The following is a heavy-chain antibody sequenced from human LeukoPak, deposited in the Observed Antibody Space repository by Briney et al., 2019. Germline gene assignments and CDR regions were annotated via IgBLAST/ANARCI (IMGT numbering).Heavy chain of an antibody. CDR2: INVDGGNI. V-gene: IGHV3-74*01. J-gene: IGHJ4*02. Sequence: GGSLRLSCAASGFTFSTYWMNWARHAPGKGLVWVSRINVDGGNIIYADSVGARFTISRDNAKNTLYLQMNGQRVDDTAVYDCARRRHGGGWDWGQGSLVTVSS. CDR1: GFTFSTYW. CDR3: ARRRHGGGWD. D-gene: IGHD3-16*01.